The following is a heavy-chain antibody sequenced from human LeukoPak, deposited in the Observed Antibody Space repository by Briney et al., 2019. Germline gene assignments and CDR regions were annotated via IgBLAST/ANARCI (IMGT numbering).Heavy chain of an antibody. Sequence: ESGPALVKPTQTLTLTCTFSGFSLSTSGMCVSWIRQPPGKALEWLARIDWDDDKYYSTSLKTRLTISKDTSKNQVVLTMTNMDPVDTATYYCARIVREGPSTRFDYWGQGTLVTVSS. CDR2: IDWDDDK. V-gene: IGHV2-70*11. CDR1: GFSLSTSGMC. D-gene: IGHD3-10*01. J-gene: IGHJ4*02. CDR3: ARIVREGPSTRFDY.